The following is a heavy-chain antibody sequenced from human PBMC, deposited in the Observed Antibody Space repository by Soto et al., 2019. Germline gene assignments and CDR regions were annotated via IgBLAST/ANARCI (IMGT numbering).Heavy chain of an antibody. CDR1: GGTFSSYS. J-gene: IGHJ4*02. CDR3: ARDAGRNAGGIDY. D-gene: IGHD1-1*01. V-gene: IGHV1-69*01. Sequence: QVQLLQSGAEVKKPGSSVKVSCKASGGTFSSYSINWVRQAPGQGLEWMGEIIPIFGTANYEQKFQGRVTIAADESTSAACMEMRSLRSAVTDVYYFARDAGRNAGGIDYWGQGTVVTVS. CDR2: IIPIFGTA.